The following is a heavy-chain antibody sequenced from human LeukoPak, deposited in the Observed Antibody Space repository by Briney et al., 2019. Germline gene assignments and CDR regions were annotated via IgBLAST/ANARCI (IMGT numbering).Heavy chain of an antibody. Sequence: SETLSLTCTVSGGSISSSSYYWGWIRQPPGKGLEWIGSIYYSGSTYYNPSPKSRVTISVDTSKNQFSLKLSSVTAADTAVYYCARDVVVVPAARGFFDYWGQGTLVTASS. CDR1: GGSISSSSYY. J-gene: IGHJ4*02. CDR2: IYYSGST. V-gene: IGHV4-39*07. D-gene: IGHD2-2*01. CDR3: ARDVVVVPAARGFFDY.